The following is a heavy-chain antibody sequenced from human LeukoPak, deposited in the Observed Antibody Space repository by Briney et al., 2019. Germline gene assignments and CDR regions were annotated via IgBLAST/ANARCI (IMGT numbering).Heavy chain of an antibody. CDR3: ARADSSSWYVSYYYYYMDV. J-gene: IGHJ6*03. D-gene: IGHD6-13*01. CDR1: GGSFSGYY. Sequence: SETLSLTCAVYGGSFSGYYWSWIRQSAGKGLEWIGRIYNSGSTTYNPSLKSRVTISVDTSKNQFSLKLSSVTAADTAVYYCARADSSSWYVSYYYYYMDVWGKGTTVTVSS. V-gene: IGHV4-59*10. CDR2: IYNSGST.